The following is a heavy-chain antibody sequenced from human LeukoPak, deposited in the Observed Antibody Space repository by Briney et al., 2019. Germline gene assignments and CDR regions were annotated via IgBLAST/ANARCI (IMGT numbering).Heavy chain of an antibody. Sequence: GGSLRLSCAASGFTFSSHAMRWVRQAPGKGLEWVSAISGRGTDAYYADSVKGRFSISRDNSKNTLYLQMNSLRAEDTAIYYCAKIMLEAYYYMDVWGKGTTVIVSS. V-gene: IGHV3-23*01. J-gene: IGHJ6*03. CDR2: ISGRGTDA. CDR1: GFTFSSHA. CDR3: AKIMLEAYYYMDV. D-gene: IGHD3-16*01.